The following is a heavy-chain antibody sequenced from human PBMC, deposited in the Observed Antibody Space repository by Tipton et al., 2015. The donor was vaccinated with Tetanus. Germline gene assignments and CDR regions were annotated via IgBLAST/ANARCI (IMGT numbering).Heavy chain of an antibody. CDR2: VYSSGSA. CDR3: ARDSGSGAFDY. D-gene: IGHD3-10*01. Sequence: TLSLTRSVSGGSVNLYFWSWIRQPAGKGLEWIGRVYSSGSATYNPSLKSRGSMSIDASTNHFSLKLTSVTAADTAVYYCARDSGSGAFDYWGLGTPVTVSS. CDR1: GGSVNLYF. J-gene: IGHJ4*02. V-gene: IGHV4-4*07.